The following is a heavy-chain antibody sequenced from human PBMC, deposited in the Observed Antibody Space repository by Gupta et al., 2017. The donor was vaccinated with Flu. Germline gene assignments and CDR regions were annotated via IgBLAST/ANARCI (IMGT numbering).Heavy chain of an antibody. J-gene: IGHJ4*02. Sequence: EVQLVESGGGLVQPGGSLRLSCAVSGFILNNYWMHWVRHAPGKGLVWVARIDDDGDTVYADAVKGRFTISRDSAQNTLYLQMNSLRAEDTGVYYCIRSSGYPDYWGQGTLGTVSS. V-gene: IGHV3-74*01. D-gene: IGHD3-3*01. CDR3: IRSSGYPDY. CDR2: IDDDGDT. CDR1: GFILNNYW.